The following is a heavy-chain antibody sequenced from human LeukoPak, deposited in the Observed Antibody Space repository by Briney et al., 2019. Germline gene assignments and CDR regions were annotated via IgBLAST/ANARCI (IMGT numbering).Heavy chain of an antibody. Sequence: PGGSLRLSCAASGFTFSNAWMSWVRQAPGKGLEWVGRIKSKTDGGTTDYAAPVKGRFTISRDDSKNTLYLQMNSLKTEDTAVYYCTTNAMRGVGATSIDYWGQGTLVTVSS. V-gene: IGHV3-15*01. CDR3: TTNAMRGVGATSIDY. CDR2: IKSKTDGGTT. CDR1: GFTFSNAW. D-gene: IGHD1-26*01. J-gene: IGHJ4*02.